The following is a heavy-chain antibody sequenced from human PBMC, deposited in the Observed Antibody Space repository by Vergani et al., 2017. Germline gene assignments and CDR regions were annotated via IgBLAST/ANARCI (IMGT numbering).Heavy chain of an antibody. CDR3: ASGPESVSFVGSSSGTSLNY. J-gene: IGHJ4*02. V-gene: IGHV4-34*01. CDR1: GGSFSGYY. D-gene: IGHD2-15*01. Sequence: QVQLQQWGAGLLKPSETLSLTCAVYGGSFSGYYWSWIRQPPGKGLEWIGEINHSGSTNYNPSLKSRVTISVDTSKNQFSLKLSSVTAADPAVYYLASGPESVSFVGSSSGTSLNYWGQGTLVTVSS. CDR2: INHSGST.